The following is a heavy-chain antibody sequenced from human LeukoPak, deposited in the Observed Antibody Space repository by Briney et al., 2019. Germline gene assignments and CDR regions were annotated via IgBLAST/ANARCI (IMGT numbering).Heavy chain of an antibody. J-gene: IGHJ4*02. CDR3: ARAPTSVGNPYYFDS. CDR1: GYSFSNFW. Sequence: GXXXKISCKGSGYSFSNFWIAWVRQMPGRGLEYLGIIYPGDYDTRYSPSFRGQVTISVDKSISTAYLQWTSLKASDTAIYYCARAPTSVGNPYYFDSWGQGTLVTVSS. D-gene: IGHD4-23*01. CDR2: IYPGDYDT. V-gene: IGHV5-51*01.